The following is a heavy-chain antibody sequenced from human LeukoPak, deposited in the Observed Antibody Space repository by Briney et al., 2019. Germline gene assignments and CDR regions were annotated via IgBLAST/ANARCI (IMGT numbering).Heavy chain of an antibody. CDR1: GFTFSSYW. CDR2: ISSSGSTI. CDR3: ARVVITNFDY. D-gene: IGHD3-16*01. V-gene: IGHV3-48*04. J-gene: IGHJ4*02. Sequence: GGSLRLSCAASGFTFSSYWMSWVRQAPGKGLEWVSYISSSGSTIYYADSVKGRFTISRDNAKNSLYLQMNSLRAEDTAVYYCARVVITNFDYWGQGTLVTVSS.